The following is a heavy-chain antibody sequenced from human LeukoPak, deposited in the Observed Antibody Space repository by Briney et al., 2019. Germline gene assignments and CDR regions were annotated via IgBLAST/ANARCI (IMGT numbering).Heavy chain of an antibody. CDR3: ATTTYYYDSTGHGAFDI. CDR1: GASLSDYY. V-gene: IGHV4-34*01. Sequence: SETLSLTCAVYGASLSDYYWSWIRQSPGKGLQWIGEVAHKGPTVYSPTLNRKYNPSLKSRVTMSVDPSKNQFSLKLTSVTAADTAVYYCATTTYYYDSTGHGAFDIWGQGTMVTVSS. D-gene: IGHD3-22*01. CDR2: VAHKGPTVYSPTLNR. J-gene: IGHJ3*02.